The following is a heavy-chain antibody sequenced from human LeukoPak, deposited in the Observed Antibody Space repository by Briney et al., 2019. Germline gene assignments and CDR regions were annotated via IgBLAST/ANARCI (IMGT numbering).Heavy chain of an antibody. CDR2: IRSNSDGGTI. CDR1: GFTFSNAW. CDR3: ATGFYDTT. J-gene: IGHJ5*02. D-gene: IGHD3-22*01. V-gene: IGHV3-15*07. Sequence: SGGFLRLSCATSGFTFSNAWMNWVRQAPGKGLEWVGRIRSNSDGGTIDYAAPVKGRFALSRDDSKNTLYLQMNSLQTEDTAVYYCATGFYDTTWGQGTLATVSS.